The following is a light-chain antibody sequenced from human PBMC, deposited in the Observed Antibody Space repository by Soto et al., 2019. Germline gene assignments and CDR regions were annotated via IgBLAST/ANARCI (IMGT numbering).Light chain of an antibody. Sequence: DIQMTQSPSSLSASVGDRVTITCRASQSIISYLNWYQQKPGKAPKLLIYAASSLQSGVPSRFSGGGSGTDFTLTISSLQPEDFATYYCQQRYSTPFTFGGGTKVEIK. CDR1: QSIISY. V-gene: IGKV1-39*01. CDR2: AAS. J-gene: IGKJ4*01. CDR3: QQRYSTPFT.